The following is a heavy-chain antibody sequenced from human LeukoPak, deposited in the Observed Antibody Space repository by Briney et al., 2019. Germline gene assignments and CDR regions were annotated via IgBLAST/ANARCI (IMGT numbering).Heavy chain of an antibody. CDR3: ARGPPLDY. CDR2: IYYSGST. CDR1: GGSISSYY. J-gene: IGHJ4*02. Sequence: SETLSLTCTVSGGSISSYYWSWIRQPPGKGLEWLGYIYYSGSTDYNPSLKSRVTISVDTSKNQFSLRVSSVTAADTAVYYCARGPPLDYGGQGTLGTVSA. V-gene: IGHV4-59*01.